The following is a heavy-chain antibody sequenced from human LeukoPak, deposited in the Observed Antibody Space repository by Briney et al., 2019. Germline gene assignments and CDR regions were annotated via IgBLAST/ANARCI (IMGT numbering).Heavy chain of an antibody. CDR2: ISSSSSYT. Sequence: GGSLRLSCAASGFTFSSYSMNWVRQAPGKGLEWVSSISSSSSYTYYADSVKGRFTISRDNAKNSLYLQMNSLRAEDTAVYYCASPYSSRWYELCYWGQGTLVTVSS. CDR1: GFTFSSYS. J-gene: IGHJ4*02. D-gene: IGHD6-13*01. CDR3: ASPYSSRWYELCY. V-gene: IGHV3-21*01.